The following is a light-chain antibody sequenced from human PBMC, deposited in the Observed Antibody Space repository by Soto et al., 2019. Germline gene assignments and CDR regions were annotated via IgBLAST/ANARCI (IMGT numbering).Light chain of an antibody. J-gene: IGKJ4*01. CDR3: QQYRSSPLT. CDR1: QSLGSSY. CDR2: GTS. Sequence: EIVLTQSPGTLSLSPVEIANLSFISSQSLGSSYLAWYQQKPGQAPRLLISGTSSRATGIPDRFSGGGSVTDFTLTISRLEPEDFAVYYCQQYRSSPLTCGGGTKGDIK. V-gene: IGKV3-20*01.